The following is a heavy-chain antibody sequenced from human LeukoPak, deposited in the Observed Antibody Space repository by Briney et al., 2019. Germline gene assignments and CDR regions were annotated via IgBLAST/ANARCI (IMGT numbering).Heavy chain of an antibody. D-gene: IGHD6-19*01. CDR3: ASARGYSSEYK. CDR1: GFTFSSYW. V-gene: IGHV3-74*01. CDR2: MNNDGSST. J-gene: IGHJ4*02. Sequence: GSLRLSCAASGFTFSSYWMHWVRQAPGKGLVWVSRMNNDGSSTYYADSVKGRFTISRDNSKNTLYLRMNSLRAEDTALYYCASARGYSSEYKWGQGTLVTVSS.